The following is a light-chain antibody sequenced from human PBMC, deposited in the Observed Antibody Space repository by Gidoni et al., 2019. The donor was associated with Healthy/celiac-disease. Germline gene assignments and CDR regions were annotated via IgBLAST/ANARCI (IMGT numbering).Light chain of an antibody. CDR2: AAS. J-gene: IGKJ4*01. CDR1: QGISSH. CDR3: QQVNSFPRT. V-gene: IGKV1-9*01. Sequence: DIQFTQSPSFLSASVGDRVTITCRASQGISSHLGWYQQKSGKAPKLLISAASTLQSGAPARFSGSGSGTEFTLTISSLQPEDFATYYCQQVNSFPRTFGGGTKVEIK.